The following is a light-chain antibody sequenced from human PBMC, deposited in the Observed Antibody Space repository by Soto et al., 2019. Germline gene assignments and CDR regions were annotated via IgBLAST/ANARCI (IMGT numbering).Light chain of an antibody. Sequence: DIPMTQSPSSLSASVGDRVTITCRASQGISNYLAWYQQKPGKVPKLLIYAASTWQTGVTSRFSVSVTGTDFTLAISSLQPEDVATYYCQKYNSAPFTFGPGTKVDIK. CDR2: AAS. CDR3: QKYNSAPFT. J-gene: IGKJ3*01. V-gene: IGKV1-27*01. CDR1: QGISNY.